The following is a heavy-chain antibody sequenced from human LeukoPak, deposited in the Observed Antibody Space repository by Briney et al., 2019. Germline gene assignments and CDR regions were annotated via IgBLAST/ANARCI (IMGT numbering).Heavy chain of an antibody. D-gene: IGHD2-15*01. J-gene: IGHJ4*02. V-gene: IGHV4-31*03. CDR3: ARDLVVDHTRYFDY. Sequence: SETLSLTCTVSGGSISSGGYYWSWIRQHPGKGLEWIGYIYYSGSTYYNPSLKSRVTISVDTSKNQFSLKLSSVTAADTAVYYCARDLVVDHTRYFDYWGQGTLVTVSS. CDR1: GGSISSGGYY. CDR2: IYYSGST.